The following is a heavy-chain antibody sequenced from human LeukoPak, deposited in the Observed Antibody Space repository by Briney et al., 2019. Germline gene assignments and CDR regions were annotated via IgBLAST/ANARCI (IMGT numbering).Heavy chain of an antibody. CDR2: IYYSGST. J-gene: IGHJ6*03. V-gene: IGHV4-39*07. D-gene: IGHD3-10*01. Sequence: PSETLSLTCTVSGGSISSSSYYWGWIRQPPGKGLEWIGSIYYSGSTYYNPSLKSRVTIPVDTSKNQFSLKLSSVTAADTAVYYCARELWFGGPHTPYYYYYYMDVWGKGTTVTVSS. CDR3: ARELWFGGPHTPYYYYYYMDV. CDR1: GGSISSSSYY.